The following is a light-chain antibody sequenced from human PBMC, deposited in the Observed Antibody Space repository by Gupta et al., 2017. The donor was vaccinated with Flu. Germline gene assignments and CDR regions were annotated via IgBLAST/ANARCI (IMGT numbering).Light chain of an antibody. V-gene: IGKV3-15*01. CDR3: QQHNSWPET. CDR2: GAS. Sequence: EIVMTQSPGTLSVSPGERVALSCRASQSVGSNLAWYQQKPGQAPRLLIYGASNRATGIPARFSGSGSGSDFTLSISSLQSEDSAVYYCQQHNSWPETFGQGTKGKSN. J-gene: IGKJ1*01. CDR1: QSVGSN.